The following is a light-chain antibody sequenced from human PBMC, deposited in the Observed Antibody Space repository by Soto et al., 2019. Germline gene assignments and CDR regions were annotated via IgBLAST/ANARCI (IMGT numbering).Light chain of an antibody. CDR1: SSDVGGYNY. Sequence: QSPLTQPASVSASPGQSITISCTGTSSDVGGYNYVSWYQQHPGKAPKLMIYEVSNRPSGVSNRFSGSKSGNTASLTISGLQAEDEADYYCSSYTSSSPYVFGTGTKVTVL. J-gene: IGLJ1*01. V-gene: IGLV2-14*01. CDR3: SSYTSSSPYV. CDR2: EVS.